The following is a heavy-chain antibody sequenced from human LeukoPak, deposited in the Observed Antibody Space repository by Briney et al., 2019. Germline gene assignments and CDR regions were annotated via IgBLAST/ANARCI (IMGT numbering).Heavy chain of an antibody. CDR3: ARDPDSSYEWGPFDP. CDR1: GDSVSSNSAS. V-gene: IGHV6-1*01. D-gene: IGHD1-26*01. J-gene: IGHJ5*02. CDR2: TYYRSKWNS. Sequence: SQTLSLTCAISGDSVSSNSASWNWIRQSPSRGLEWLGRTYYRSKWNSDYEVSVKSRITINPDTYKNQFSLHLNSVTPEDTAVYYCARDPDSSYEWGPFDPWGQGTLVTVSS.